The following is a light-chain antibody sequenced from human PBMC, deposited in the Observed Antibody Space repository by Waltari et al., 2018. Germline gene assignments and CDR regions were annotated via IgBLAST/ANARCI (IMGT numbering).Light chain of an antibody. CDR2: DVT. J-gene: IGLJ2*01. CDR1: GNDVGGYHY. V-gene: IGLV2-14*03. Sequence: QSALTQPASVSGSPGQSITISCSGTGNDVGGYHYVSWYQQHPGKVPKLVIYDVTKRPSGVSNRFSGSKSDNAASLTISGLQPEDEADYYCSSYASSATVIFGGGTKLTVL. CDR3: SSYASSATVI.